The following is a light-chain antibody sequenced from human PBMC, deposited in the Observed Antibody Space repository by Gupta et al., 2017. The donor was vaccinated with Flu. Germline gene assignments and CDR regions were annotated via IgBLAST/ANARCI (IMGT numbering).Light chain of an antibody. CDR1: DMASQN. Sequence: GQTARIACYGDDMASQNVYWYQQKPGQAPVLVIYNDDERPSGIPERFSGSNSGNTATLTIXGXQAGDEXDYYCQVGDTNSASWVFGGGTKLTLL. CDR2: NDD. CDR3: QVGDTNSASWV. V-gene: IGLV3-21*01. J-gene: IGLJ3*02.